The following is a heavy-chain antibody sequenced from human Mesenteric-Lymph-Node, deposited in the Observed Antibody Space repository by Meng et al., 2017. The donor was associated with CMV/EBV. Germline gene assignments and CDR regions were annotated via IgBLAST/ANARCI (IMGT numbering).Heavy chain of an antibody. Sequence: QLRLRESGPGQVKPSETLSLTCTVSGDSISSFYYWGWIRQPPGRGLEWMGSVHYTGSTYYSPSLKSRVTVSVDTSKNQFSLRLTSVTAADTAVYYCARPFPSWQSPRLDPFGAWGQGTLVTVSS. J-gene: IGHJ5*02. CDR2: VHYTGST. CDR3: ARPFPSWQSPRLDPFGA. V-gene: IGHV4-39*01. D-gene: IGHD6-19*01. CDR1: GDSISSFYY.